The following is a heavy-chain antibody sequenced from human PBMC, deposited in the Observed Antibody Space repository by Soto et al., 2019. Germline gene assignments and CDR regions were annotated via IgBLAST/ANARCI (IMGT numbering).Heavy chain of an antibody. J-gene: IGHJ3*01. V-gene: IGHV5-10-1*01. CDR3: ARRVPVPARDAFDV. CDR2: IDPTDSYT. D-gene: IGHD2-21*02. CDR1: GYTFTTYW. Sequence: PGESLKISCKGSGYTFTTYWISWVRQMPGKGLEWMGRIDPTDSYTNYSPSFEGHVTISADKSVTTAYLQWSSLKASDTAMYYCARRVPVPARDAFDVWGQGTMVT.